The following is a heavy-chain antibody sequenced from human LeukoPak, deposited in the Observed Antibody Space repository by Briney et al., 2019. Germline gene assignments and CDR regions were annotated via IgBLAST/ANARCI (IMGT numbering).Heavy chain of an antibody. CDR2: IFPGDSAT. J-gene: IGHJ4*02. V-gene: IGHV5-51*01. Sequence: GESLKISCKGSGYSFTTYWIAWVRQMPGKGLEWMGIIFPGDSATRYSPSFQGQVTISADKSITTAYLQWSSLRASDTAMYYCARRVDSGYSFDFWGQGSLVTVSS. CDR3: ARRVDSGYSFDF. CDR1: GYSFTTYW. D-gene: IGHD3-22*01.